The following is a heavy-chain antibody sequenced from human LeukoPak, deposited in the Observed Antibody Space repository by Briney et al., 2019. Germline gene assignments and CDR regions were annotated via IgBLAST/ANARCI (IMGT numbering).Heavy chain of an antibody. CDR3: ARGRGWLHSTPFDY. D-gene: IGHD5-24*01. Sequence: KPSETLSLTCTVSGVPISSYYWSWIRQPPGKGLEWIGYIYYSGSTNYNPSLKSRVTISVDTSKNQFSLGLSYVTAADTAVYYCARGRGWLHSTPFDYWGQASLLTVPS. CDR2: IYYSGST. CDR1: GVPISSYY. J-gene: IGHJ4*02. V-gene: IGHV4-59*01.